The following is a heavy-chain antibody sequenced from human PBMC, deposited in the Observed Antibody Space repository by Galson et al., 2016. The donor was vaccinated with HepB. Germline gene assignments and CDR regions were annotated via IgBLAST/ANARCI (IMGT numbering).Heavy chain of an antibody. J-gene: IGHJ6*01. CDR2: IGTGGDT. D-gene: IGHD3-3*01. V-gene: IGHV3-13*01. CDR1: GFTFNTYD. CDR3: VRGGHYDFSSGYGMDV. Sequence: SLRLSCAASGFTFNTYDMHWVRQVSGKNLEWVSLIGTGGDTYYRDSVKGRFTISRENAKTSLYLQMNSLRDGDTAVYYCVRGGHYDFSSGYGMDVWGQGTTVIGSA.